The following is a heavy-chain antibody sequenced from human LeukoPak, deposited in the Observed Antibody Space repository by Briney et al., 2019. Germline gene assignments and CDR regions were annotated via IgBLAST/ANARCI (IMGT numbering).Heavy chain of an antibody. J-gene: IGHJ5*02. V-gene: IGHV4-31*03. CDR1: GGSISSGGYY. CDR2: IYYSGST. Sequence: SETLSLTCTVSGGSISSGGYYWSWIRQHPGKGLEWIGYIYYSGSTYCNPSLKSRVTISVDTSKNQFSLKLSSVTAADTAVYYCARELTGGIDPWGQGTLVTVSS. CDR3: ARELTGGIDP. D-gene: IGHD7-27*01.